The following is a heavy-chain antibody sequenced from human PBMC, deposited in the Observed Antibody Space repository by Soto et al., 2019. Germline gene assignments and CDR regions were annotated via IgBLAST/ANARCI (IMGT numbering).Heavy chain of an antibody. J-gene: IGHJ6*02. CDR3: AGGGVRGVITRTRDYYGMDV. CDR1: GYSFSIYW. V-gene: IGHV5-51*03. CDR2: IYPGDSDT. D-gene: IGHD3-10*01. Sequence: PVEALKSSCKGSGYSFSIYWIGWVRQMPGKGLEWMGIIYPGDSDTRYSPSFQGRVTISADKSISTAYLQWSSLKASDTAMYYCAGGGVRGVITRTRDYYGMDVWGQGTTVTVSS.